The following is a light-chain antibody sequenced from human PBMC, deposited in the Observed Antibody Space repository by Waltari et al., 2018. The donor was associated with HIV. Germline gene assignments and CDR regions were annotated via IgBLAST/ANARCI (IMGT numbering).Light chain of an antibody. CDR1: SSNIGAGYD. V-gene: IGLV1-40*01. J-gene: IGLJ2*01. Sequence: QSVLTQPPSVSGAPGQRVTIYCTGSSSNIGAGYDVNGYHHLPGTATKLLIYGNSNRPSGVPDRFSGSKSGTSASLAITGLQAEDEADYYCQSYDSSLSGGDVVFGGGTKLTVL. CDR2: GNS. CDR3: QSYDSSLSGGDVV.